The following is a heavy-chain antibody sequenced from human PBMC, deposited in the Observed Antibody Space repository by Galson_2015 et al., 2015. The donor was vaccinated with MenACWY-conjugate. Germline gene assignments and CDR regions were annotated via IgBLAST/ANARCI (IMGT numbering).Heavy chain of an antibody. Sequence: SLRLSCAASGFDFDDYAMSWVRQAPGKGLQWVAGVGLGGGRIINTDPVRGRFTISRDNSKNTLDLQMDSLRVEDTAVYYCAKVIYGARYYFEHWGQGSLVIVTS. V-gene: IGHV3-23*01. J-gene: IGHJ4*02. CDR2: VGLGGGRI. CDR1: GFDFDDYA. CDR3: AKVIYGARYYFEH. D-gene: IGHD3/OR15-3a*01.